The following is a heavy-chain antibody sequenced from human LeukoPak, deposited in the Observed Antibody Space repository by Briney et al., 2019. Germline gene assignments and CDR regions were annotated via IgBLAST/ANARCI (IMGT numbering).Heavy chain of an antibody. D-gene: IGHD4-23*01. CDR2: MYPGDSDI. V-gene: IGHV5-51*01. CDR1: GYSFTSYW. J-gene: IGHJ4*02. Sequence: GESLKISCKGSGYSFTSYWIAWVRQMPGKGLEWMGIMYPGDSDITYSPSFQGQVTISADKSINTAYLQWSSLKASDTAMYFCARRDYGGKHFDYWGQGTLVTVSS. CDR3: ARRDYGGKHFDY.